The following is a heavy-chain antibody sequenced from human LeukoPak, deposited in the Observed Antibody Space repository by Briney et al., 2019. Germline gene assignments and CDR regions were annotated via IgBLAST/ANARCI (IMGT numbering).Heavy chain of an antibody. D-gene: IGHD1-1*01. V-gene: IGHV4-59*08. J-gene: IGHJ6*02. CDR1: GGSISSYY. CDR3: ARGMSAVQYYYGMDV. Sequence: PSETLSLTCTVSGGSISSYYWSWIRQPPGKGLEWIGYIYYSGSTNYNPSLKSRVTISVDTSKNQFSLKLSSVTAADTAVYYCARGMSAVQYYYGMDVWGQGTTVTVSS. CDR2: IYYSGST.